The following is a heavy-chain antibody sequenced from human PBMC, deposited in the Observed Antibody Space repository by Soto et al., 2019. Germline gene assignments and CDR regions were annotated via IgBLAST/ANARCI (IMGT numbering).Heavy chain of an antibody. V-gene: IGHV4-34*01. Sequence: QVQLQQWGAGLLKPSETLSLTCAVYGGSFSGYYWSWIRQPPGKGLEWIGEIKHSGSTNYNPSLKSRVTISVDTSKNQFSLKLSSVTAADTAVYYCARSPIVVVVAARVRDGYNSFDYWGQGTLVTVSS. CDR1: GGSFSGYY. J-gene: IGHJ4*02. CDR3: ARSPIVVVVAARVRDGYNSFDY. CDR2: IKHSGST. D-gene: IGHD2-15*01.